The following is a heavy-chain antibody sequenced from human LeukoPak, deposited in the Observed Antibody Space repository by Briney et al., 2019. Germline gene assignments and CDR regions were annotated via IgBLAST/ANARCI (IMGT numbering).Heavy chain of an antibody. CDR2: IRYDGSNK. J-gene: IGHJ4*02. CDR1: GFTFSSYG. Sequence: GGSLRLSCAASGFTFSSYGMHWVRQAPGKGLEWVAFIRYDGSNKYYADSVKGRFTISRDNSKNTLYLQMNSLRAEDTAVYYCARGGVVAAAPLYWSQGTLVTVSS. D-gene: IGHD6-13*01. V-gene: IGHV3-30*02. CDR3: ARGGVVAAAPLY.